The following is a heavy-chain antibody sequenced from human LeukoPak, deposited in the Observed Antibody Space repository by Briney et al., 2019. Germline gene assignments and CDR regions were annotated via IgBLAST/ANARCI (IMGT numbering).Heavy chain of an antibody. Sequence: GGSLRLSCAASGFTFSSYWMSWVRQAPGKGLEWVANIKQDGSEKYYVDSVKGRFTISRDNAKNSLYLQMNSLRAEDTAVYYCASYSSTSCYEYWGQGTLVTVSS. D-gene: IGHD2-2*01. J-gene: IGHJ4*02. CDR2: IKQDGSEK. CDR3: ASYSSTSCYEY. CDR1: GFTFSSYW. V-gene: IGHV3-7*01.